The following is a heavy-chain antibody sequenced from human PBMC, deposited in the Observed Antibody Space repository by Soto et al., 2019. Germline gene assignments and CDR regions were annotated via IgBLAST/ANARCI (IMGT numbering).Heavy chain of an antibody. CDR3: VRWSEF. V-gene: IGHV3-74*01. CDR1: GFTFSGYW. D-gene: IGHD2-15*01. J-gene: IGHJ4*02. CDR2: VGSDGTGI. Sequence: EVQLVESGGGLVQPGGSLRLSCAASGFTFSGYWMHWVRQAPGKGLEWVSRVGSDGTGITYADSVKGRFTISRDNAKNMLYLQMNSLRAEDTAVYYCVRWSEFWGQGTLVTVSS.